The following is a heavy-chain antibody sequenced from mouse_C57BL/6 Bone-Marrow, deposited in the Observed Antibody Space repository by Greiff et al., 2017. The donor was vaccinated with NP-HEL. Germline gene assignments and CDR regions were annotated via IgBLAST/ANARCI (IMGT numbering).Heavy chain of an antibody. V-gene: IGHV3-6*01. D-gene: IGHD1-1*01. CDR3: ARANYYGSSWFAY. Sequence: EVQLQQSGPGLVKPSQSLSLTCSVTGYSITSGYYWNWIRQFPGNKLEWMGYISYDGSNNYNPSFKNRISITRDTSKNQFFLKLNSVTTEDTATYYCARANYYGSSWFAYWGQGTLVTVSA. J-gene: IGHJ3*01. CDR2: ISYDGSN. CDR1: GYSITSGYY.